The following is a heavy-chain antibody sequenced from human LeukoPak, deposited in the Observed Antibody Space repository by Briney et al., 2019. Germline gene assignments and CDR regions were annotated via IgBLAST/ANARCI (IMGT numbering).Heavy chain of an antibody. CDR1: GFIVNDNY. V-gene: IGHV3-7*03. J-gene: IGHJ4*02. CDR2: IKQDGREK. CDR3: AKDSSEGMATTFDY. D-gene: IGHD5-24*01. Sequence: GGSLRLSCAASGFIVNDNYMAWVRQAPGKGLEWVANIKQDGREKFYLDSVKGRFTISRDDTKNSLYLQMNSLRAEDTALYYCAKDSSEGMATTFDYWGQGTLVTVSS.